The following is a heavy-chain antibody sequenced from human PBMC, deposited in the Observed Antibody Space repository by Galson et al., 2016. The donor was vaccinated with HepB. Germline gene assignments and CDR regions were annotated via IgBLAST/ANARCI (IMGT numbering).Heavy chain of an antibody. D-gene: IGHD6-25*01. CDR3: ARDKGEAAAGRGNFDY. J-gene: IGHJ4*03. CDR2: IYDTGST. Sequence: SETLSLTCTVSGGSISSYYWSWIRQPPGKGLEWIGYIYDTGSTIYNPSLKSRVTISIDTSKNQFSLNLTSVTAADTAVYYCARDKGEAAAGRGNFDYWGQGTMVTVS. V-gene: IGHV4-59*01. CDR1: GGSISSYY.